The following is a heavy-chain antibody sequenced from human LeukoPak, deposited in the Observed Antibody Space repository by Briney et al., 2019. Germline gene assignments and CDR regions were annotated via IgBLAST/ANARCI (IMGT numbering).Heavy chain of an antibody. V-gene: IGHV1-18*01. CDR2: ISAYNGNT. CDR3: ARDRGWGRDGYKWGWYYFDH. J-gene: IGHJ4*02. Sequence: ASVMVSCKASGYTFTSYGISWVRQAPGQGLEWVGWISAYNGNTNYAQKLQGRVTMTTDTSTSTAYMELRSLRSDDTAVYYCARDRGWGRDGYKWGWYYFDHWGQGTLVTVSS. D-gene: IGHD5-24*01. CDR1: GYTFTSYG.